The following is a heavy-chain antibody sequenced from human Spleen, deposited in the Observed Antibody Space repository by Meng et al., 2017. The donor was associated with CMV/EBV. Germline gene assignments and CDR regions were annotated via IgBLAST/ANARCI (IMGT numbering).Heavy chain of an antibody. CDR1: GFTFSNYW. Sequence: GESLKISCAASGFTFSNYWMSWVRQAPGKGLEWVANIKEDGSEKYYVYSVKGRFIISRDNAKNSLYLQMKSLRAEDTAVYSCARKYDFWSGRYFDYWGQGTLVTVSS. CDR2: IKEDGSEK. CDR3: ARKYDFWSGRYFDY. V-gene: IGHV3-7*01. J-gene: IGHJ4*02. D-gene: IGHD3-3*01.